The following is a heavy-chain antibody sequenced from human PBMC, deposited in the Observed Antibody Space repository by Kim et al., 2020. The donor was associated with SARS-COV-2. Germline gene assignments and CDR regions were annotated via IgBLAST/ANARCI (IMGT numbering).Heavy chain of an antibody. Sequence: SETLSLTCTVSGGSILYYWSWIRQSPGEGLEWIGYIYYTVNSNFSNYNPSLKSRVTISVDTSKNQFSLRLSSVTAADTAVYYCSRHGGSDGINDAFDIWG. CDR1: GGSILYY. J-gene: IGHJ3*02. CDR3: SRHGGSDGINDAFDI. CDR2: IYYTVNSNFS. V-gene: IGHV4-59*08. D-gene: IGHD3-16*01.